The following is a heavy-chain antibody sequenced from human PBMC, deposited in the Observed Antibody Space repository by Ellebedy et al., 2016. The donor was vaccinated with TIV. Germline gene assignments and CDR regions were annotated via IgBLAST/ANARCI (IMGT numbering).Heavy chain of an antibody. CDR1: GFSFSDYN. CDR3: ARDAGGTFYHGMDV. Sequence: PGGSLRLSCAASGFSFSDYNMNWVRQAPGKGLEWISYISRSTPAIFYSDSLWGRFTISKDNGKKSLFLQMDSLRAEDSAVYYCARDAGGTFYHGMDVWGQGTTVTVSS. J-gene: IGHJ6*02. D-gene: IGHD2-8*02. CDR2: ISRSTPAI. V-gene: IGHV3-48*04.